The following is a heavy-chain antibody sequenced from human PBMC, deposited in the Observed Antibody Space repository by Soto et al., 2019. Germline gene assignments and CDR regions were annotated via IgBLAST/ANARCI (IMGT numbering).Heavy chain of an antibody. J-gene: IGHJ4*02. CDR2: ISYDGSNK. CDR1: GFTFSSYG. Sequence: GGSLRLSCAASGFTFSSYGMHWVRQAPGKGLEWVAVISYDGSNKYYADSVKGRFTISRDNSKNALYLQMNSLRAEDTAVYYCAKDLGYSGYGVFDYWGQGALVTVSS. D-gene: IGHD5-12*01. V-gene: IGHV3-30*18. CDR3: AKDLGYSGYGVFDY.